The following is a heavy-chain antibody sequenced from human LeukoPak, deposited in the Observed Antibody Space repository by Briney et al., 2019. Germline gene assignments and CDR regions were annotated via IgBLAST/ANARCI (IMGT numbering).Heavy chain of an antibody. V-gene: IGHV4-61*02. D-gene: IGHD3-3*01. CDR1: GGSISSGTYY. CDR2: IYTSGST. J-gene: IGHJ3*02. CDR3: ARLPITIFGVVINGAAFDI. Sequence: PSETLSLTCTVSGGSISSGTYYWSWIRQPAGKGLEWIGRIYTSGSTNYDPSLKSRVTISVDTSKNQFSLKLSSVTAADTAVYYCARLPITIFGVVINGAAFDIWGQGTMVTVSS.